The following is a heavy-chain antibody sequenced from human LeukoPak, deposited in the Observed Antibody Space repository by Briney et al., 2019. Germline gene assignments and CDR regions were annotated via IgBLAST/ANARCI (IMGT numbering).Heavy chain of an antibody. CDR1: GDRVSSNSAA. D-gene: IGHD2-2*01. V-gene: IGHV6-1*01. CDR3: ARIGYCSSTSCYGWFDP. J-gene: IGHJ5*02. CDR2: TYYRSKWYN. Sequence: SQTLSLTCAISGDRVSSNSAAWNWIRQSPSRGLEWLGRTYYRSKWYNDYAVSVKSRITINPDTSKNQFSLQLNSVTPEDTAVYYCARIGYCSSTSCYGWFDPWGQGTLVTVSS.